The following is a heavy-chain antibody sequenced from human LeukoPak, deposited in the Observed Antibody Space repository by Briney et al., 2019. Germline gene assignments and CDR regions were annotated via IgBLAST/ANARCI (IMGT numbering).Heavy chain of an antibody. D-gene: IGHD5-18*01. Sequence: GESLKISCKGSGYSFTSYWIGWVRQMPGKGLEWMGIIYPCDSDTRYSPSFQGQVTISADKSISTAYLQWSSLKASDTAMYYCARLGVWLLGDTAMPFDAFDIWGQGTMVTVSS. CDR2: IYPCDSDT. CDR1: GYSFTSYW. J-gene: IGHJ3*02. CDR3: ARLGVWLLGDTAMPFDAFDI. V-gene: IGHV5-51*01.